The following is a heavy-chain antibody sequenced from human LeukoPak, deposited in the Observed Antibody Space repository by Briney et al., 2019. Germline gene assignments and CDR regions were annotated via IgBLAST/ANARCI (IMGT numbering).Heavy chain of an antibody. CDR3: ATYRQVLLPFEA. V-gene: IGHV3-23*01. J-gene: IGHJ4*02. D-gene: IGHD5-18*01. CDR2: IFSSGGEI. CDR1: GCTFSTFA. Sequence: GGALRLSCAASGCTFSTFAMIWVRQPPGRGLEGVSSIFSSGGEIHYADSVRGRFTISRDNSKSILSLQMNSLRAEDTAIYYRATYRQVLLPFEAWGQGTLVTVSS.